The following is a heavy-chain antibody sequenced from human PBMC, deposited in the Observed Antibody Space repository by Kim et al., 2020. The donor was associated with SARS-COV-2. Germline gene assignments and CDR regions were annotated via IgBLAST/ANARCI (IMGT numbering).Heavy chain of an antibody. Sequence: GGSLRLSCAASGFTFEYYAMTWVRQAPGKGLEWVSGISGSGETTYHADSVKGRFTVSRDNSKNILFLQMNSLRAEDTALYFCAKGGRNWGGVREGSHIWGQGTMVAVSS. CDR2: ISGSGETT. J-gene: IGHJ1*01. D-gene: IGHD3-10*01. CDR3: AKGGRNWGGVREGSHI. V-gene: IGHV3-23*01. CDR1: GFTFEYYA.